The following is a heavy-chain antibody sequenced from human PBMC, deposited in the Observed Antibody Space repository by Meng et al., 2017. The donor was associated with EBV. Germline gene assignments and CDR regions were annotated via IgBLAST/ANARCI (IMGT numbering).Heavy chain of an antibody. Sequence: VAPGQSGAEVKKPGSSVKVSCKAFGGHFSRYAISWVRQAPGQGLEWMGVIIPIFGTANYAQKFQGRVTITADESTSTAYMELSSLRSEDTAVYYCARDPSSSSPYFDYWGQGTLVTVSS. V-gene: IGHV1-69*01. CDR2: IIPIFGTA. CDR3: ARDPSSSSPYFDY. CDR1: GGHFSRYA. J-gene: IGHJ4*02. D-gene: IGHD6-6*01.